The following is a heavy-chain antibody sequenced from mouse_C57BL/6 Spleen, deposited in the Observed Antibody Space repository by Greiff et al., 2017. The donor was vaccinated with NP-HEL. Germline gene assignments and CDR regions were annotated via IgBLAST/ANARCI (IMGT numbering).Heavy chain of an antibody. CDR1: GYTFTSYD. J-gene: IGHJ4*01. D-gene: IGHD2-4*01. V-gene: IGHV1-85*01. CDR2: IYPRDGST. CDR3: ARARYDYDRDYYAMDY. Sequence: QVQLQQSGPELVKPGASVKLSCKASGYTFTSYDINWVKQRPGQGLEWIGWIYPRDGSTKYNEKFKGKATLIVDTSSSTAYMELHSLTSEDSAVYFCARARYDYDRDYYAMDYWGQGTSVTVSS.